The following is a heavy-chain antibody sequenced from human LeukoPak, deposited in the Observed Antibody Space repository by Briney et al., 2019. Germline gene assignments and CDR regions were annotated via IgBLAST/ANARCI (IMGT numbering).Heavy chain of an antibody. V-gene: IGHV3-21*01. D-gene: IGHD3/OR15-3a*01. CDR1: GFTFSTYT. Sequence: GGSLRLSCAASGFTFSTYTLNWVRQAPGKGLEWVSSVSSRSSYIYYADSVKGRFTISRDNAKNSLYLQMNSLRVEDTAVYYCVAGLVTPYWGQGTLVTVSS. CDR2: VSSRSSYI. CDR3: VAGLVTPY. J-gene: IGHJ4*02.